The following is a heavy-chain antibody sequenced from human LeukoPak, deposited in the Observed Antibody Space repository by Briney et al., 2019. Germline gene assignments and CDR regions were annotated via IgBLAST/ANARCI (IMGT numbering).Heavy chain of an antibody. Sequence: ASVKVSCKASGYTFTDSYMHRVRQAPGQGLEWMGWINPNSGGTNYAQKFQGRVTMTRDTSITTAYMDLSRLRSDDTAVYYCARGVGGNARWRNFDWSKKIPMRDYFDYWGQGTLVTVSS. J-gene: IGHJ4*02. CDR3: ARGVGGNARWRNFDWSKKIPMRDYFDY. CDR1: GYTFTDSY. V-gene: IGHV1-2*02. CDR2: INPNSGGT. D-gene: IGHD3-9*01.